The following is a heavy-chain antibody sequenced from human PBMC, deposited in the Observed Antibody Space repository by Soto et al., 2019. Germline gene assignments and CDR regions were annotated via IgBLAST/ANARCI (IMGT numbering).Heavy chain of an antibody. V-gene: IGHV3-74*01. CDR1: GFSFSSYW. J-gene: IGHJ4*02. CDR2: INAGGTSI. D-gene: IGHD1-26*01. Sequence: GGSLRLSCVGSGFSFSSYWVHRVRQPPGKGLEWVSRINAGGTSISYADSVKGRFTISRDNAKNSLYLQMDSLSADDLALYYCARRTATTSRYVDCWGQGTPVTVSS. CDR3: ARRTATTSRYVDC.